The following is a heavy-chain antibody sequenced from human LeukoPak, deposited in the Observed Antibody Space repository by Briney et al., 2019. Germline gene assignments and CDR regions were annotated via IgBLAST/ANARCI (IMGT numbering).Heavy chain of an antibody. D-gene: IGHD7-27*01. V-gene: IGHV1-2*06. J-gene: IGHJ4*02. Sequence: ASVKVSCKVSGYTLTELSMHWVRQAPGQGLEWMGRINPNSGGTDYAQNFQGRVTMTRDTSISTAYMELSRLRSDDTAVYYCARDLPSTSNWELDYWGQGILVTVSS. CDR2: INPNSGGT. CDR3: ARDLPSTSNWELDY. CDR1: GYTLTELS.